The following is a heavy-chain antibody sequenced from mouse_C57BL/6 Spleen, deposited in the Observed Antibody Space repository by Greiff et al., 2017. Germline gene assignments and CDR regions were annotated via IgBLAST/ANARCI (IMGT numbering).Heavy chain of an antibody. Sequence: EVQRVESGGGLVKPGGSLKLSCAASGFTFSSYTMSWVRQTPEKRLEWVATISGGGGNTYYPDSVKGRFTISRDNAKNTLYLQMSSLRSEDTALYYCARPGGDGYPVGFAYWGQGTLVTVSA. V-gene: IGHV5-9*01. CDR2: ISGGGGNT. J-gene: IGHJ3*01. CDR1: GFTFSSYT. CDR3: ARPGGDGYPVGFAY. D-gene: IGHD2-3*01.